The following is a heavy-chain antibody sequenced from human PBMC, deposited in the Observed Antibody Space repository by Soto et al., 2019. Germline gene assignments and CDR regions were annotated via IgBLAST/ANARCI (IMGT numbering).Heavy chain of an antibody. D-gene: IGHD6-13*01. J-gene: IGHJ6*02. CDR3: AREGRLIAAAGEYYYYYYGMDV. CDR1: GGSFSGYY. Sequence: QAQLQQWGAGLLKPSETLSLTCAVYGGSFSGYYWSWIRQPPGKGLEWIGEINHSGSTNYNPSLKSRVTIAVDTSKNQVSLKLSSVTAADTAVYYCAREGRLIAAAGEYYYYYYGMDVWGQGTTVTVSS. V-gene: IGHV4-34*01. CDR2: INHSGST.